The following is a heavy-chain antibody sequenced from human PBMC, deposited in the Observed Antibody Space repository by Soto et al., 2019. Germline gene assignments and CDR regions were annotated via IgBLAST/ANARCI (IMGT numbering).Heavy chain of an antibody. CDR2: LNPNTGNI. V-gene: IGHV1-3*01. J-gene: IGHJ5*02. CDR3: SRAAIVAENWFDP. Sequence: QVQLVQSGAEVKRPGASEKVSCRASGYTFVDYALHWVRQAPGQGLEWVGWLNPNTGNIKYSHKFEDRVSITRDTATSTAYMELRGLRSEDTAVYFCSRAAIVAENWFDPWGQGTLVTVSS. D-gene: IGHD5-12*01. CDR1: GYTFVDYA.